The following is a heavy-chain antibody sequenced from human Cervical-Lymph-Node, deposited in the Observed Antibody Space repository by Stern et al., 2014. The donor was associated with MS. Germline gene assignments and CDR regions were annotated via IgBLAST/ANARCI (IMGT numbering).Heavy chain of an antibody. J-gene: IGHJ6*02. D-gene: IGHD3-16*01. Sequence: VQLVQSGAEVKKPGSSVKVSCKASGGTFSSHAISWVRQAPGQGLAWMGGIIPIFLTVNYAQKFQGRVTITADESTNTAYVELSSLRSEDTAVYYCAREGLRDGSLYYYYGMDIWGQGTTVTVSS. CDR1: GGTFSSHA. CDR2: IIPIFLTV. CDR3: AREGLRDGSLYYYYGMDI. V-gene: IGHV1-69*01.